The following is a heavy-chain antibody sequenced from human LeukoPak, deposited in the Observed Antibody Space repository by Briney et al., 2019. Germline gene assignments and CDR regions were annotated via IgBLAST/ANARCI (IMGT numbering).Heavy chain of an antibody. D-gene: IGHD6-6*01. J-gene: IGHJ4*02. CDR3: ARDPQLGPFDY. CDR2: IHHSGST. Sequence: SETLSLTCAVSGGSVSRSNWWNWVRQPPGKGLEWIGEIHHSGSTNYNPSLKSRVTMSVDTSKKQFSLKLSSVTAADTAVYYCARDPQLGPFDYWGQGTLVTVSS. V-gene: IGHV4-4*02. CDR1: GGSVSRSNW.